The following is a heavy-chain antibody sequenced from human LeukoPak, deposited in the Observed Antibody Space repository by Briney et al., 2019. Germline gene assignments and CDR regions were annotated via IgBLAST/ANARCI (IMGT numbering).Heavy chain of an antibody. D-gene: IGHD1-26*01. CDR1: GFTFSSYE. CDR3: ASRVGAKKDWFDP. CDR2: ISSSGSTI. V-gene: IGHV3-48*03. Sequence: GGSLRLSCAASGFTFSSYEMNWVRQAPGKGLEWVSYISSSGSTIYYADSVKGRFTVSRDNAKNSLYLQMNSLRAEDTAVYYCASRVGAKKDWFDPWGQGTLVTVSS. J-gene: IGHJ5*02.